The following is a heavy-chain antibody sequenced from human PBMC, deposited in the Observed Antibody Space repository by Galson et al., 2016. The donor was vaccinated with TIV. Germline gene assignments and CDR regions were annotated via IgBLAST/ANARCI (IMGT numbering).Heavy chain of an antibody. CDR2: IKQDGSEK. J-gene: IGHJ4*02. D-gene: IGHD3-16*01. V-gene: IGHV3-7*03. CDR1: GFTFGSYW. CDR3: ARDYAG. Sequence: SLRLSCAASGFTFGSYWMSWVRQAPGKGLEWVANIKQDGSEKYYVDSVKGRFTISRDNAKNSLYLQMNSLGAVDTAAYYCARDYAGWGQGTLVTVSS.